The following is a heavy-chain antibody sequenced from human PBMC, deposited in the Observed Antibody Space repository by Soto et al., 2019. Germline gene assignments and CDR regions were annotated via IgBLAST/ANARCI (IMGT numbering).Heavy chain of an antibody. J-gene: IGHJ6*02. CDR3: ARDGYYGSGSVDV. V-gene: IGHV3-33*01. CDR2: IWYDGSNK. D-gene: IGHD3-10*01. CDR1: GFTFSSYG. Sequence: QVQLVESGGGVVQPGRSLRLSCAACGFTFSSYGMHWVRQAPGKGLEWVAVIWYDGSNKYYADSVKGRFTISRDNSKNTLYLQMNSLRAEDTAVYYCARDGYYGSGSVDVWGQGTTVTVSS.